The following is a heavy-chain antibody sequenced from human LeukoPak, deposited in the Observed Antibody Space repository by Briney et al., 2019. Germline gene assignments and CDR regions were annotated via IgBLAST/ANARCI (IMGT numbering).Heavy chain of an antibody. J-gene: IGHJ4*02. Sequence: GGSLRLSCAASGFTVGSNYMSWVRQAPGKGLEWVSVIYSGGSTYYADSVKGRFTISRDNSKNTLYLQMNSLRAEDTAVYYCAKGRGATVVANFDYWGQGTLVTVSS. CDR3: AKGRGATVVANFDY. CDR1: GFTVGSNY. V-gene: IGHV3-53*01. CDR2: IYSGGST. D-gene: IGHD4-23*01.